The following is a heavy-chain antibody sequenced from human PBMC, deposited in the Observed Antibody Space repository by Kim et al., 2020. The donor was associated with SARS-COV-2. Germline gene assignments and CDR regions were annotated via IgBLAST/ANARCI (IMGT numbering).Heavy chain of an antibody. D-gene: IGHD1-26*01. Sequence: GRFTITRDNSKNTLYLQMNSLIAEDTAVYYCARDGPNSGSYQGFLYYFDYWGQGTLVTVSS. CDR3: ARDGPNSGSYQGFLYYFDY. V-gene: IGHV3-30*07. J-gene: IGHJ4*02.